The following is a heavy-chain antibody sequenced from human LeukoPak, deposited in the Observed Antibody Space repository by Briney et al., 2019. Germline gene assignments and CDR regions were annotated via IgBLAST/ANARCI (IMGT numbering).Heavy chain of an antibody. D-gene: IGHD3-16*01. CDR2: ISSSSSYI. CDR1: GFTFSSYS. Sequence: PGGSLRLSCAASGFTFSSYSMNWFRQAPGKGLEWVSSISSSSSYIYYADSVKGRFTISRDNAKNSLYLQMNSLRAEDTAVYYCARDPWAYWYFDLWGRGTLVTVSS. CDR3: ARDPWAYWYFDL. J-gene: IGHJ2*01. V-gene: IGHV3-21*01.